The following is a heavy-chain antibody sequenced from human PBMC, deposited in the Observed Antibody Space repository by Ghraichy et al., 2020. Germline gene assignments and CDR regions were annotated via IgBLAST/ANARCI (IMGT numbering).Heavy chain of an antibody. V-gene: IGHV3-33*01. Sequence: GGSLRLSCAASGFTFSSYGMHWVRQAPGKGLEWVAVIWYDGSNKYYADSVKGRFTISRDNSKNTLYLQMNSLRAEDTAVYYCAREWKYSGSPHGMDVWGQGTTVTVSS. J-gene: IGHJ6*02. CDR1: GFTFSSYG. CDR3: AREWKYSGSPHGMDV. D-gene: IGHD1-26*01. CDR2: IWYDGSNK.